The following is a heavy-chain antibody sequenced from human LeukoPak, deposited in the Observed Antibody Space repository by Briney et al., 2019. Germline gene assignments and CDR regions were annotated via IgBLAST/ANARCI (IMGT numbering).Heavy chain of an antibody. CDR3: AKGGGARACDY. D-gene: IGHD1-26*01. CDR2: ISGSGGST. J-gene: IGHJ4*02. Sequence: GGSLRLSCAASGFTFSDYYMSWIRQAPGKGLEWVSAISGSGGSTYYADSVKGRFTISRDNSKNTLYLQMNSLRAEDTAVYYCAKGGGARACDYWGQGTLVTVSS. CDR1: GFTFSDYY. V-gene: IGHV3-23*01.